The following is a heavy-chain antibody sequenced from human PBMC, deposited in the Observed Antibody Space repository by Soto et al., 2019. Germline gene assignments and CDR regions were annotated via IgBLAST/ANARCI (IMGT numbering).Heavy chain of an antibody. V-gene: IGHV3-23*01. CDR2: ITGTGVSI. J-gene: IGHJ4*02. CDR3: AKDSIPYSSSYDLDH. CDR1: GFSFSGFA. Sequence: PGGSLRLSCVASGFSFSGFAMSWVRQAPGKGLVWVSSITGTGVSIYYADPVRGRFTISRDNSKNTLYLQMSSLRAEDTARYYCAKDSIPYSSSYDLDHWGRGALVTVSS. D-gene: IGHD6-6*01.